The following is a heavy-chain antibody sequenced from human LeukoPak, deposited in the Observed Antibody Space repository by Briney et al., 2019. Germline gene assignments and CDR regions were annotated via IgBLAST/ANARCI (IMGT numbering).Heavy chain of an antibody. CDR2: INPNSGGT. V-gene: IGHV1-2*02. D-gene: IGHD3-22*01. J-gene: IGHJ4*02. Sequence: ASVKVSCKASGYTFTGYYMHWVRQAPGQGLEWMGWINPNSGGTNYAQKFQGRVTMTRDTSISTAYMELSRLRSDDTAVYYCARGTGITMIVVAPGGAGYWGQGTLVTVSS. CDR1: GYTFTGYY. CDR3: ARGTGITMIVVAPGGAGY.